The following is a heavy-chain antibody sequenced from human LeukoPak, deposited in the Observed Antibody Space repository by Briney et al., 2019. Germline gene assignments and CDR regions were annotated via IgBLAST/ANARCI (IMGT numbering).Heavy chain of an antibody. J-gene: IGHJ5*02. CDR1: GGSISSYY. D-gene: IGHD6-19*01. Sequence: SETLSLTCTVSGGSISSYYWSWIRQPPGKGLEWIGYIYYSGSTNYNPSLKSRVTISVDTSKNQFSLKLSSVTAADTAVYYCAREIRRYNSDWENWFDPWGQGTLVTVSS. V-gene: IGHV4-59*01. CDR3: AREIRRYNSDWENWFDP. CDR2: IYYSGST.